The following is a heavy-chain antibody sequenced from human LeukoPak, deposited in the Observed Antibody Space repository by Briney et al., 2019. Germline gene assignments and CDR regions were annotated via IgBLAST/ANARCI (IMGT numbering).Heavy chain of an antibody. D-gene: IGHD3-9*01. V-gene: IGHV1-18*01. CDR3: ATYDILTGYAEFGY. CDR2: ISAYNGNT. CDR1: GYTFTSYG. J-gene: IGHJ4*02. Sequence: GASVKVSCKASGYTFTSYGISWVRQAPGQGLEWMGWISAYNGNTNYAQKLQGRVTMTTDTSTSTAYMELRSLRSDDTAVYYCATYDILTGYAEFGYWGQGTLVTVSS.